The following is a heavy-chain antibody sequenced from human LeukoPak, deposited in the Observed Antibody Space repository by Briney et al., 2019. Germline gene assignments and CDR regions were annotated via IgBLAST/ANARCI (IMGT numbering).Heavy chain of an antibody. CDR3: ARDQKNYDSSGYDP. CDR2: IIPIFGIA. CDR1: GGTFSSYA. J-gene: IGHJ5*02. Sequence: SVKVSCKASGGTFSSYAISWVRQAPGQGLEWMGRIIPIFGIANYAQKFQGRVTITADKPTSTAYMELSSLRSEDTAVYYCARDQKNYDSSGYDPWGQGTLVTVSS. D-gene: IGHD3-22*01. V-gene: IGHV1-69*04.